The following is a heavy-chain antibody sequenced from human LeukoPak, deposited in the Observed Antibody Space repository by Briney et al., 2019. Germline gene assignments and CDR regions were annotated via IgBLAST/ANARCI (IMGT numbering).Heavy chain of an antibody. CDR3: ARGQGYCSSTSCYGPFDY. Sequence: SETLSLTCTVSGGSISSGGYYWSWIRQHPGKGLEWFGYIYYSGSTYYNPSLKSRVTISVDTSKNQFSLKLSSVTAADTAVYYCARGQGYCSSTSCYGPFDYWGQGTLVTVSS. J-gene: IGHJ4*02. CDR2: IYYSGST. V-gene: IGHV4-31*03. CDR1: GGSISSGGYY. D-gene: IGHD2-2*01.